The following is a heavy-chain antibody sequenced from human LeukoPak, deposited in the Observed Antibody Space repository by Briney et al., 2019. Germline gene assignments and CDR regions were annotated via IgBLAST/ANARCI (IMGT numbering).Heavy chain of an antibody. Sequence: GGSLRLSCAASGFTFSSYRIHWVRQAPGKGLEWVAFIRNDGSIKYYADSIKGRFTISRDNSKNTLYLQMNSLRAEDTAVYYCARDYYDSSGSYYYYYMDVWGKGTTVTVSS. V-gene: IGHV3-30*02. CDR3: ARDYYDSSGSYYYYYMDV. CDR1: GFTFSSYR. J-gene: IGHJ6*03. CDR2: IRNDGSIK. D-gene: IGHD3-22*01.